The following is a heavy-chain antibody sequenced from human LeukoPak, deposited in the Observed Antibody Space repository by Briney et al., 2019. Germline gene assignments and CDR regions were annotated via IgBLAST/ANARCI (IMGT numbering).Heavy chain of an antibody. CDR2: IYSSGST. CDR1: GFDFSAYS. V-gene: IGHV3-53*01. CDR3: ARDGRGILEF. Sequence: GGSLRLSCAASGFDFSAYSMHWVRQAPGKGLEWVSVIYSSGSTYFADSVKGRFTISRDNSKNTVYLQMNSLKAEDTAVYYCARDGRGILEFWGQGALVTVSS. D-gene: IGHD1-1*01. J-gene: IGHJ4*02.